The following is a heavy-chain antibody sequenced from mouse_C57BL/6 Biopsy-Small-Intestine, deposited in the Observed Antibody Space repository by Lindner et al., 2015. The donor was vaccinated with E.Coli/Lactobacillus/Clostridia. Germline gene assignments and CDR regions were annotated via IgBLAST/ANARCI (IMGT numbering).Heavy chain of an antibody. V-gene: IGHV1-4*01. Sequence: SVKVSCKASGYTFINHGINWVRQAPGQGLEWMGRISAYSGSTTYAEKFKDRVTMTTDTSTATAYMELRSLRSDDTAVYYCGKDLFTGSFSPIDYWGQGTLATVSA. D-gene: IGHD1-1*01. J-gene: IGHJ4*01. CDR1: GYTFINHG. CDR3: GKDLFTGSFSPIDY. CDR2: ISAYSGST.